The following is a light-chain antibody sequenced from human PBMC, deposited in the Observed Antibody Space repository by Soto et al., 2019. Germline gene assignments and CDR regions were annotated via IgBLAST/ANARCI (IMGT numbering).Light chain of an antibody. CDR1: QNIHPW. CDR3: QKNNFY. J-gene: IGKJ3*01. Sequence: DRVTITCRARQNIHPWLAWFQLKQWQAPKLLVYNASSLVSGVPSRFAASGSYTQSTITIHSLQSADFATYYCQKNNFYFGRGTKGDI. CDR2: NAS. V-gene: IGKV1-5*01.